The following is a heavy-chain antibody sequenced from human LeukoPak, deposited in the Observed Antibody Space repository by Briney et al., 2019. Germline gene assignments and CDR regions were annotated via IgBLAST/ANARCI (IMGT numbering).Heavy chain of an antibody. V-gene: IGHV1-2*02. CDR3: ARDRRLTVTHAAFEI. CDR2: INPNSGGT. CDR1: GYTFTGYY. Sequence: ASVKVSCKASGYTFTGYYMHWVRQAPGQGLEWMGWINPNSGGTNYAQKFQGRVTMTRDTSISTAYMELSRLRSDDTAVYYCARDRRLTVTHAAFEIWGQLTMVT. D-gene: IGHD4-17*01. J-gene: IGHJ3*02.